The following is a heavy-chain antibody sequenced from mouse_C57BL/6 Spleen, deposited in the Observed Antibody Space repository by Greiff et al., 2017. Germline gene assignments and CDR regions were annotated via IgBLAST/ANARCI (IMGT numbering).Heavy chain of an antibody. Sequence: VQLQQPGAELVKPGASVKMSCKASGYTFTSYWITWVKQRPGQGLEWIGDIYPGSGSTNYNEKFKSKATLTVDTSSSTAYMQLSSLTSEDSAVYYCARWRDSSGYVAYWGQGTLVTVSA. CDR2: IYPGSGST. D-gene: IGHD3-2*02. J-gene: IGHJ3*01. V-gene: IGHV1-55*01. CDR3: ARWRDSSGYVAY. CDR1: GYTFTSYW.